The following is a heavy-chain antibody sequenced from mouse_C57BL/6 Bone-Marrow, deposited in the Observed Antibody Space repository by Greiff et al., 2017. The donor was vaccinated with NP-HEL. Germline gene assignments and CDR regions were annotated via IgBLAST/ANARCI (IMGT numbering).Heavy chain of an antibody. CDR3: ARRGNWGSMDY. Sequence: QVQLKESGAELTRPGASVKMSCKASGYTFTSYTMHWVKQRPGQGLEWIGYINPSSGYTKYNQKFKDKATLTADKSSSTAYMQLSSLTSEDSAVYYCARRGNWGSMDYWGQGTSVTVSS. CDR2: INPSSGYT. D-gene: IGHD4-1*01. J-gene: IGHJ4*01. CDR1: GYTFTSYT. V-gene: IGHV1-4*01.